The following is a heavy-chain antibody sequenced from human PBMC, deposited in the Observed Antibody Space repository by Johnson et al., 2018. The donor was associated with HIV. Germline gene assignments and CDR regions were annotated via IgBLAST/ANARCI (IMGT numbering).Heavy chain of an antibody. CDR3: ARSDSGDDAFDI. Sequence: QVQLVESGGGVVQPGGSLRLTCAASGFTFSMSAMHWVRQAPGKGLEWVTFIHYDGSNKYYADSVKGRFTISRDNSKNTRHLQMNNVRAEDMAIYHCARSDSGDDAFDIWSQWTMVSVSS. CDR1: GFTFSMSA. J-gene: IGHJ3*02. D-gene: IGHD5-12*01. V-gene: IGHV3-30*02. CDR2: IHYDGSNK.